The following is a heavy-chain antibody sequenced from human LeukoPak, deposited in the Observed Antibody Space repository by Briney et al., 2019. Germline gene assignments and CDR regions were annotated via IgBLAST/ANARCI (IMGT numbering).Heavy chain of an antibody. D-gene: IGHD3-10*01. V-gene: IGHV3-23*01. J-gene: IGHJ4*02. Sequence: GGSLRLSCAASGFTFSSYAISWVRQAPGKGLEWVSAISGSGGSTYYADSVKGRFTISRDNSKNTLYLQMNSLRAEDTAVYYCAKDSLYYYGSGSSHYWGQGTLVTVSS. CDR3: AKDSLYYYGSGSSHY. CDR2: ISGSGGST. CDR1: GFTFSSYA.